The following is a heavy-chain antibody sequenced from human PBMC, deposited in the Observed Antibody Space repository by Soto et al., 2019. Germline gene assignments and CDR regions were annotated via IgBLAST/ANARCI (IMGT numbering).Heavy chain of an antibody. CDR3: ARVSEEDSSSSAEFVY. CDR2: IYYSGST. D-gene: IGHD6-6*01. J-gene: IGHJ4*02. CDR1: GGSISSYY. V-gene: IGHV4-59*01. Sequence: PSETLSLTCTVSGGSISSYYWSWIRQPPGKGLEWIGYIYYSGSTNYNPSLKSRVTISVDTSKNQFSLKLSSVTAADTAVYYCARVSEEDSSSSAEFVYWGQGTLVTVSS.